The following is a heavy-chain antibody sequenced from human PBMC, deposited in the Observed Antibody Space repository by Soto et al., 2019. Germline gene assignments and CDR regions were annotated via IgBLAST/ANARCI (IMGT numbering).Heavy chain of an antibody. V-gene: IGHV4-59*01. CDR3: ARFLDAGDYYYFQGMDV. Sequence: SETLSLTCTVSGGSISSYYWSWIRQPPGKGLEWIGYIYYSGSTNYNPSLKSRVTISVDTSKNQFSLKLSSVTAADTAVYYCARFLDAGDYYYFQGMDVWGQGTTVTVSS. J-gene: IGHJ6*01. D-gene: IGHD1-1*01. CDR1: GGSISSYY. CDR2: IYYSGST.